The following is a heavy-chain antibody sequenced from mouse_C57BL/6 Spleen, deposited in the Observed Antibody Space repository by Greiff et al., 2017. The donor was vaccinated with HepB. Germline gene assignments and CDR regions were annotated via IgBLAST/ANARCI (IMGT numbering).Heavy chain of an antibody. D-gene: IGHD2-1*01. J-gene: IGHJ2*01. CDR1: GFTFSSYG. CDR2: ISSGGSYT. V-gene: IGHV5-6*01. Sequence: DVHLVESGGDLVKPGGSLKLSCAASGFTFSSYGMSWVRQTPDKRLEWVATISSGGSYTYYPDSVKGRFTISRDNAKNTLYLQMSSLKSEDTAMYYCARGEGNYLYYFDYWGQGTTLTVSS. CDR3: ARGEGNYLYYFDY.